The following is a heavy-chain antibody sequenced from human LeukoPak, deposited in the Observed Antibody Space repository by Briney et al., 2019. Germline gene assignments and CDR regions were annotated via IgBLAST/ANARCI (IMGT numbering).Heavy chain of an antibody. V-gene: IGHV4-59*01. J-gene: IGHJ4*02. Sequence: SETLSLTCTVSGGSISYYWSWIRQPPGKGLEWIGYIYYSGSTNYNPSLKSRVTISVGTSKNQFSLKLSSVTAADTAVYYCARATSDSSGYYYFDYWGQGTLVTVSS. CDR1: GGSISYY. CDR2: IYYSGST. D-gene: IGHD3-22*01. CDR3: ARATSDSSGYYYFDY.